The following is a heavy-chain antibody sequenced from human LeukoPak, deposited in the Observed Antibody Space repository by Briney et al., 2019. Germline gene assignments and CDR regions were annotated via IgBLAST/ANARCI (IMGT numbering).Heavy chain of an antibody. CDR3: AREARFDYYGSGNYYNGLDY. D-gene: IGHD3-10*01. Sequence: ASVKVSCKASGYTFTSYYMHWVRQAPGQGLEWMGIINPSGGSTSYAQKFQGRVTMTRDTSTSTVYMELSSLRSEDTAVYYCAREARFDYYGSGNYYNGLDYWGQGTLVTVSS. CDR1: GYTFTSYY. V-gene: IGHV1-46*01. J-gene: IGHJ4*02. CDR2: INPSGGST.